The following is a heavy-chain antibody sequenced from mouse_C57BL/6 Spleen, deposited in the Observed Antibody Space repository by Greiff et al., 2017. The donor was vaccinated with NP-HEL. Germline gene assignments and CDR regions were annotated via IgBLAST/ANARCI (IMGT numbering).Heavy chain of an antibody. J-gene: IGHJ4*01. CDR2: IYPGDGDT. CDR3: AREDYYGSSPYYAMDY. D-gene: IGHD1-1*01. CDR1: GYAFSSYW. Sequence: QVQLQQSGAELVKPGASVKISCKASGYAFSSYWMNWVKQRPGKGLEWIGQIYPGDGDTNYNGKFKGKATLTADKSSSTAYMQLSSLTSEDSAVYFCAREDYYGSSPYYAMDYWGQGTSVTVSS. V-gene: IGHV1-80*01.